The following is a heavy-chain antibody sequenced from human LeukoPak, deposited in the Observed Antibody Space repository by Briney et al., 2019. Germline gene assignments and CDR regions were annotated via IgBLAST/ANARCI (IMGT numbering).Heavy chain of an antibody. Sequence: TGGSLRLSCAASGFTFSDHYMDWVRQPPGKGLEWIGEINHSGSTNYNPSLKSRVTISVDTSKNQFSLKLSSVTAADTAVYYCARGYYDFWSGYYKVFWFDPWGQGTLVTVSS. V-gene: IGHV4-34*01. CDR2: INHSGST. CDR1: GFTFSDHY. D-gene: IGHD3-3*01. J-gene: IGHJ5*02. CDR3: ARGYYDFWSGYYKVFWFDP.